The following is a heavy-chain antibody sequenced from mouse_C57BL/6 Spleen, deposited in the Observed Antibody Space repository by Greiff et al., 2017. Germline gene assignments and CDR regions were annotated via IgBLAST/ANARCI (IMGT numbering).Heavy chain of an antibody. D-gene: IGHD2-1*01. J-gene: IGHJ2*01. CDR3: AIYGNYGFGY. CDR1: GYTFTSYW. Sequence: QVHVKQPGTELVKPGASVKLSCKASGYTFTSYWMHWVKQRPGQGLEWIGNINPSNGCTNYNEKLKSKVTLTEDKSYITAYMQLSSLTSEDSSVYYCAIYGNYGFGYWGQGTTLTVSS. CDR2: INPSNGCT. V-gene: IGHV1-53*01.